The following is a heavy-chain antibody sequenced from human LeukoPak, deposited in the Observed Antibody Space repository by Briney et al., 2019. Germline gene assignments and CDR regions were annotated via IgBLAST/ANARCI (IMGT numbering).Heavy chain of an antibody. D-gene: IGHD6-13*01. V-gene: IGHV5-51*01. CDR1: GYSFTSYW. CDR3: ARLPWIAAAGTGYGPFDY. Sequence: GESLKISCKGSGYSFTSYWIGWVRQMPGKGLEWMGIIYPGDSDTRYSPSFQGQVTISADKSISTAYLQWSSLKASDTAMYYCARLPWIAAAGTGYGPFDYWGQGTLVTVSS. J-gene: IGHJ4*02. CDR2: IYPGDSDT.